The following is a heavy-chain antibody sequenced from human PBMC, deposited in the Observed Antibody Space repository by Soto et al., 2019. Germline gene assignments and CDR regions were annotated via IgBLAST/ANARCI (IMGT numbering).Heavy chain of an antibody. D-gene: IGHD2-15*01. Sequence: QVQLQESGPGLVKPSETLSLTCTVSGGSISSYYWSWIRQPPGKGLEWIGYIYYSGSTNYNPSLKSRVTISGDTSKNQFSLKLSSVTAADTAVYYCARGVLAPGGSCYTSCGYYYYMDVWGKGTTVTVSS. CDR1: GGSISSYY. CDR3: ARGVLAPGGSCYTSCGYYYYMDV. V-gene: IGHV4-59*01. CDR2: IYYSGST. J-gene: IGHJ6*03.